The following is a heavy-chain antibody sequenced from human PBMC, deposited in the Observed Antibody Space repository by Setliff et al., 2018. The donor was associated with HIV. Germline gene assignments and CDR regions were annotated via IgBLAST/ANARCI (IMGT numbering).Heavy chain of an antibody. CDR1: GFSFSTSW. V-gene: IGHV3-23*01. J-gene: IGHJ4*02. CDR3: AISNSGSYSPQALDY. Sequence: PGGSLRLSCAASGFSFSTSWVHWVRQAPGKGLEWVSGISGSGYSTYYTDSVKGRFTISRDNSKKTLYVQMNSLRAEDTAVYYCAISNSGSYSPQALDYWGQGTLVTVSS. D-gene: IGHD3-10*01. CDR2: ISGSGYST.